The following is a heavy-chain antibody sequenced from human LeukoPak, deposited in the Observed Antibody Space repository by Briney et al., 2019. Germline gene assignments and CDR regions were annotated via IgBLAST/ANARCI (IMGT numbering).Heavy chain of an antibody. CDR3: AGEGTQSYAFDI. Sequence: PGGSLRLSCAASGFTFSSYGMHWVRQAPGKGLEWVAVIWYDGSNKYYADSVKGRFTISRDNSKNTLYLQMNSLRAEDTAVYYCAGEGTQSYAFDIWGQGTMVTVSS. CDR1: GFTFSSYG. D-gene: IGHD1-1*01. CDR2: IWYDGSNK. V-gene: IGHV3-33*01. J-gene: IGHJ3*02.